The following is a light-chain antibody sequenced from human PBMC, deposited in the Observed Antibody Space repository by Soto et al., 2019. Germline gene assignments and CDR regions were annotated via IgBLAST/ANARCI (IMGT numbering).Light chain of an antibody. V-gene: IGLV1-40*01. Sequence: QSVLTQPRSVSGAPGQRVTISCTGSSSNIGGGYDVSWYQHLPGTAPKLLMYANSNRPSGVPDRFSGSKSGTSASLAITGLQAEDEAAYYCQSYDSGLSAYVFGTGTKLTVL. CDR3: QSYDSGLSAYV. J-gene: IGLJ1*01. CDR2: ANS. CDR1: SSNIGGGYD.